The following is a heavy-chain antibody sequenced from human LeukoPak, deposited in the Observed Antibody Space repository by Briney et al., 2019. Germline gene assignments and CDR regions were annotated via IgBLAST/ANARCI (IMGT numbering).Heavy chain of an antibody. D-gene: IGHD6-13*01. CDR1: GGSISSYF. CDR2: ITYSGTT. Sequence: PSETLSLTCTVSGGSISSYFWAWIRQPPGKALEWIGYITYSGTTSYSGATSYNPSLESRVTISADTSRNQFSLKLSSVTAADTAVYYCARANPYSSSWLSDAYYGMDVWGQGTTVTVSS. J-gene: IGHJ6*02. V-gene: IGHV4-59*12. CDR3: ARANPYSSSWLSDAYYGMDV.